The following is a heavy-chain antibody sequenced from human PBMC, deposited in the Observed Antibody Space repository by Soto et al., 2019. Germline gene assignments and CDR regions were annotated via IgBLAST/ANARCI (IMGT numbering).Heavy chain of an antibody. CDR1: GYTFTSYG. Sequence: QVQLVQSGAEVKKPGASVKVSCKASGYTFTSYGISWVRQAPGQGLEWMGWISAYNGNTNYAQKLQGRVTMTTDTSTSTGYMELRSLRSDDTAVYYCARVYTQHYDILTGYYLWGQGTLVTVSS. CDR2: ISAYNGNT. CDR3: ARVYTQHYDILTGYYL. V-gene: IGHV1-18*01. J-gene: IGHJ4*02. D-gene: IGHD3-9*01.